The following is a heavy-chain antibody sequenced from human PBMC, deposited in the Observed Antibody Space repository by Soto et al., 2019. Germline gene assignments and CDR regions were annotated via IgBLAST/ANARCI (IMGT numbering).Heavy chain of an antibody. CDR1: GGTFSSYA. V-gene: IGHV1-69*01. CDR2: IIPIFGRA. CDR3: ARAAGGYYDSSGRELDY. D-gene: IGHD3-22*01. J-gene: IGHJ4*02. Sequence: QVQLVQSGAEVKKPGSSVKVSCKASGGTFSSYAISWVRQAPGQGLEWMGGIIPIFGRANYAQKFQGRVTITADESTSTAYMELSSLRSEDTAVYYCARAAGGYYDSSGRELDYWGQGTLVTVSS.